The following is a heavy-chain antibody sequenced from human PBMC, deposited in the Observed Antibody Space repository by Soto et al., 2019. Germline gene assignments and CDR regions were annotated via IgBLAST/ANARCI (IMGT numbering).Heavy chain of an antibody. D-gene: IGHD3-3*01. Sequence: QVELVQSGAEVKKPGSSVKVSCKASGGTSNNYAISWGRQAPGQGLEWMGAIIPMSGAAKYAQRFQGRVTIAADESTSTAYMELHSLRSDDTAVYYCSRGGPTSTYHGAVITYGMDVWGQGTTVSVSS. J-gene: IGHJ6*02. CDR2: IIPMSGAA. CDR1: GGTSNNYA. V-gene: IGHV1-69*01. CDR3: SRGGPTSTYHGAVITYGMDV.